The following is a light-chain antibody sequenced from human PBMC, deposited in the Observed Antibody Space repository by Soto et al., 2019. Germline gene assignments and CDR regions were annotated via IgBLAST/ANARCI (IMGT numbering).Light chain of an antibody. J-gene: IGKJ4*01. CDR3: QHLDSFPLA. V-gene: IGKV1-9*01. CDR2: AAS. Sequence: DLQLTQSPSFLSASVGDRVTITCRASQSISSHVAWYRQKSGKAPMLLIYAASTLQSGVPSRFSGSGSGTEFTLTISSLHPEDFATYYCQHLDSFPLAFGGGTTVE. CDR1: QSISSH.